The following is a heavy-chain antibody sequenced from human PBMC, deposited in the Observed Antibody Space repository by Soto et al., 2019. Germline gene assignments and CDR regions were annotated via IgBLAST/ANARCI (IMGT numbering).Heavy chain of an antibody. J-gene: IGHJ4*02. Sequence: PGGSLRLSCAASGFTLGGYTMHWVRQPPGKGLEWVALISYDGGKKFYADSVRGRFTISRDNSKNTLYLQMNTLRPEDTAVYYCARERLAAAGVFEYWGQGNLVTVSS. D-gene: IGHD6-13*01. CDR3: ARERLAAAGVFEY. CDR2: ISYDGGKK. V-gene: IGHV3-30-3*01. CDR1: GFTLGGYT.